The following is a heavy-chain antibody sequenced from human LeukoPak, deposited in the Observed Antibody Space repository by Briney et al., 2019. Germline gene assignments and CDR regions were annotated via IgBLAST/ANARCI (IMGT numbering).Heavy chain of an antibody. V-gene: IGHV3-23*01. CDR3: AKDKQWLVPGNWFDP. Sequence: GGSLRLSCAASGFTFSSYAMNWVRQAPGKGLEWVSAVSGSGGSTYYADSVKGRFTISRDNSKNTLYLQINILRGEDTAKYYCAKDKQWLVPGNWFDPWGQGTLVTVSS. CDR1: GFTFSSYA. J-gene: IGHJ5*02. D-gene: IGHD6-19*01. CDR2: VSGSGGST.